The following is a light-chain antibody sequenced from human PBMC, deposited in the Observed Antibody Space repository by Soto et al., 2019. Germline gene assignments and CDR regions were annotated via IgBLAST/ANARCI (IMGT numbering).Light chain of an antibody. J-gene: IGKJ1*01. CDR3: EQYDDLAWT. CDR1: QDISNY. CDR2: DAS. V-gene: IGKV1-33*01. Sequence: DIQMTQSPFSLSASVGDKVTITCQASQDISNYLNWYQQKPGKAPKLLIYDASNLEAGVPSRFSGGGSGTDFTFTISSLQPVDVATDYCEQYDDLAWTFGQGPKVYI.